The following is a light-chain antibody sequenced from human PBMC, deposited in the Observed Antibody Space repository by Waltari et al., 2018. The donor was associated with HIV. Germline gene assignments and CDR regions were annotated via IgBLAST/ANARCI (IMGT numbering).Light chain of an antibody. CDR2: KNN. CDR1: NSNIGRNH. V-gene: IGLV1-47*01. J-gene: IGLJ2*01. CDR3: AAWDDRLNLV. Sequence: QSVLTQPPSASGTPGQRATISCFGSNSNIGRNHVYWYQQLPGMAPKLLIYKNNQRPAVAPDRFSGSKSGTSASLAISGLRSEEEADYYCAAWDDRLNLVFGGGTKLTVL.